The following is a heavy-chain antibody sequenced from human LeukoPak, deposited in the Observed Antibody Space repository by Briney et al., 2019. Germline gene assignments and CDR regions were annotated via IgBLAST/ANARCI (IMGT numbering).Heavy chain of an antibody. CDR1: DGSFSDYY. CDR2: INHSGST. Sequence: SETLSLTCGVYDGSFSDYYWSWIRQPPGKGLEWIGEINHSGSTNYNPSLKSRVTISVDTSKNQFSLNLSSVTAADTAVYYCAGPSSSWYADPFDIWGQGTMVTVSS. D-gene: IGHD6-13*01. J-gene: IGHJ3*02. V-gene: IGHV4-34*01. CDR3: AGPSSSWYADPFDI.